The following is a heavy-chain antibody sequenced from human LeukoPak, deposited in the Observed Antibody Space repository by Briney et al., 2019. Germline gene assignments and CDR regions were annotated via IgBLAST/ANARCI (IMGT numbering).Heavy chain of an antibody. V-gene: IGHV4-34*01. D-gene: IGHD3-3*01. CDR1: GGSFSGYY. J-gene: IGHJ5*02. CDR2: INHSGST. CDR3: ARGGSDDFWSGYYNRAKNWFDP. Sequence: SETLSLTCAVYGGSFSGYYWSWIRQSPGKGLEWIGEINHSGSTNYNPSLKSRVTISLDTSKNQFSLKLSSVTAADTAVYYCARGGSDDFWSGYYNRAKNWFDPWGQGTLVTVSS.